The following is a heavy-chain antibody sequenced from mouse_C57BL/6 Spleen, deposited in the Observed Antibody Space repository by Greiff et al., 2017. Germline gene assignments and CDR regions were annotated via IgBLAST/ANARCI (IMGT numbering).Heavy chain of an antibody. CDR2: IYPGDGDT. J-gene: IGHJ3*01. V-gene: IGHV1-80*01. CDR1: GYAFSSYW. CDR3: ARGAGSWFAY. Sequence: VQRVESGAELVKPGASVKISCKASGYAFSSYWMNWVKQRPGKGLEWIGQIYPGDGDTNYNGKFKGKATLTADKSSSTAYMQLSSLTSEDAAVYFCARGAGSWFAYWGQGTLVTVSA.